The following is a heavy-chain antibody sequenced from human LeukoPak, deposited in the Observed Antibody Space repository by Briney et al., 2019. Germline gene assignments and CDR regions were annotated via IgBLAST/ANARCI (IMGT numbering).Heavy chain of an antibody. CDR3: ARDRPYYDYVWGSYPDAFDI. CDR1: GGSISSYY. V-gene: IGHV4-59*01. Sequence: SETLSLTCTVSGGSISSYYWSWIRQPPGKGLEWIGYIYYSGSTNYNPSLKSRVTISVDTSKNQFSLKLSSVTAADTAVYYCARDRPYYDYVWGSYPDAFDIWGQGTMVTVSS. D-gene: IGHD3-16*01. CDR2: IYYSGST. J-gene: IGHJ3*02.